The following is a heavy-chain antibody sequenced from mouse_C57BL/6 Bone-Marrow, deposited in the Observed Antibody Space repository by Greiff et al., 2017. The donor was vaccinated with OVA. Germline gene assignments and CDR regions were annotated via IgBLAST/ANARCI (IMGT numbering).Heavy chain of an antibody. CDR2: IHPNSGST. Sequence: SGAELVKPGASVKLSCKASGYTFTSYWMHWVKQRPGQGLEWIGMIHPNSGSTNYNEKFKSKATLTVDKSSSTAYMQLSSLTSEDSAVYYCSIYYDYDGYYFDYWGQGTTLTVSS. J-gene: IGHJ2*01. CDR1: GYTFTSYW. D-gene: IGHD2-4*01. CDR3: SIYYDYDGYYFDY. V-gene: IGHV1-64*01.